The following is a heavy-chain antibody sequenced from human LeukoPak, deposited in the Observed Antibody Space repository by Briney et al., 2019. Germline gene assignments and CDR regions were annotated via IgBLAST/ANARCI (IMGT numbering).Heavy chain of an antibody. CDR1: GYTFTGYY. D-gene: IGHD3-22*01. J-gene: IGHJ4*02. CDR2: INPNSGGT. V-gene: IGHV1-2*02. Sequence: GASVKVSCKASGYTFTGYYMHWVRQAPGQGLEWMGWINPNSGGTNYAQKFQGRVTMTRDTSISTAYMELSRLRSDDTAVYYCARDENNGYDSSGFFLDWGQGTLVTVSS. CDR3: ARDENNGYDSSGFFLD.